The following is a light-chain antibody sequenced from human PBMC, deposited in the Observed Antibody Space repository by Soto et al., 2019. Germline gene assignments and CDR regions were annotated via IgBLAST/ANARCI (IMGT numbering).Light chain of an antibody. CDR1: SSNIGSNY. CDR2: RNN. CDR3: AAWDDSLSGYV. V-gene: IGLV1-47*01. Sequence: QSVRAQPPSATGTPGQRVTISCYGSSSNIGSNYVYWYQQLPGTAPKLLIYRNNQRPSGVPDRFSGSKSGTSASLAISGLRSEDEADYYCAAWDDSLSGYVFGTGTKVTVL. J-gene: IGLJ1*01.